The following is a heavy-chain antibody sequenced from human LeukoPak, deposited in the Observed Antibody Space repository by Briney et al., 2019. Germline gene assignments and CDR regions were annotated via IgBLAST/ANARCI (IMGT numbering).Heavy chain of an antibody. D-gene: IGHD3-22*01. CDR1: GGSIRNYY. V-gene: IGHV4-59*08. Sequence: SEPLSLTCSVSGGSIRNYYWTWIRQPPGKGLEWIGHVSNSGNTKYNPSLKRRVTISIDTSKKHLSLNLSSVSAGHTAVYYCASRAFYDSSGLDFWGEGILVTVSS. CDR2: VSNSGNT. J-gene: IGHJ4*02. CDR3: ASRAFYDSSGLDF.